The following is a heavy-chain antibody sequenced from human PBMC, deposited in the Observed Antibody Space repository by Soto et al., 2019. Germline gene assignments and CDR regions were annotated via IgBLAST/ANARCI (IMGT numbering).Heavy chain of an antibody. CDR2: INAGNGNT. D-gene: IGHD6-19*01. CDR1: GYTFTSYA. Sequence: ASVKVSCKASGYTFTSYAMHWVRQAPGQRLEWMGWINAGNGNTKYSQKFQGRVTITRDTSASTAYMELSSLRSEDTAVYYCARPTFFSGWFFQHWGQGTLVTVSS. V-gene: IGHV1-3*01. CDR3: ARPTFFSGWFFQH. J-gene: IGHJ1*01.